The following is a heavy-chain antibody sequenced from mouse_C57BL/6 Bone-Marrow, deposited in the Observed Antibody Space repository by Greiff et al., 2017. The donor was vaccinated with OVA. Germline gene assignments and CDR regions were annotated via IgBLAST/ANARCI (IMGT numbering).Heavy chain of an antibody. CDR1: GFTFSSYG. CDR3: ARHGDYGSFFDY. Sequence: EVMLVESGGDLVKPGGSLKLSCAASGFTFSSYGMSWVRQTPDKRLEWVATISSGGSYTYYPDGVKGRFTISRENAKNTLYLQMSSLKSEDTAMYYCARHGDYGSFFDYWGQGTTLTVSS. CDR2: ISSGGSYT. D-gene: IGHD1-1*01. V-gene: IGHV5-6*02. J-gene: IGHJ2*01.